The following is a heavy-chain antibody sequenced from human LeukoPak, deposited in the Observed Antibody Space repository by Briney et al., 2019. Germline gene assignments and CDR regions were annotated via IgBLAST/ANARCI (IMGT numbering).Heavy chain of an antibody. Sequence: GGSLRLSCEASGFTFRSKAMHWVRQAPGKGLEWVSMISDGGSRKHYGDSVRGRFTISRDNSKNTVFLQINSLKVEDTAMYYCAKDYYGEDSSRTGMVVRRQRTTVTDPS. V-gene: IGHV3-30*18. D-gene: IGHD4-17*01. CDR3: AKDYYGEDSSRTGMVV. J-gene: IGHJ6*02. CDR1: GFTFRSKA. CDR2: ISDGGSRK.